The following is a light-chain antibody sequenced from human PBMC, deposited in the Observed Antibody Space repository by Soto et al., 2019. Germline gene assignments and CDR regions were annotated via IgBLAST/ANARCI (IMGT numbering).Light chain of an antibody. CDR1: QSISSW. CDR3: QQTYRTPLT. Sequence: DIQMTQSPSTLSGSVGDRVTITRRASQSISSWLAWYQQKPGKAPKLLIYAASSLHSGVPSRFSGSGSGTDFTLTSSSLQPEDFATYSCQQTYRTPLTFGGGTKVDIK. V-gene: IGKV1-39*01. J-gene: IGKJ4*01. CDR2: AAS.